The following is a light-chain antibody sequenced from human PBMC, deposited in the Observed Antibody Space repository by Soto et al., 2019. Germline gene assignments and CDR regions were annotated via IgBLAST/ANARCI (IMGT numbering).Light chain of an antibody. CDR2: GAS. CDR1: QSVSSSY. V-gene: IGKV3-20*01. Sequence: EIVLTQSPGTLSLSPGERATLSCRASQSVSSSYLAWYQQKPGQAPRLLIYGASSRATGIPDRFSGSGSGTDFTLTISRLEPEDCAVYCCQQYGSSRTFGQGTKLEIK. J-gene: IGKJ2*02. CDR3: QQYGSSRT.